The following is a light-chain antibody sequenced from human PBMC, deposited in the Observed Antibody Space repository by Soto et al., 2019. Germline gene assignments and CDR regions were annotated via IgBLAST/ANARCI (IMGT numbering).Light chain of an antibody. CDR3: QQYNNWPTIT. Sequence: EIVMTQSPATLSVSPGERATLSCRASQSVSSNLAWYQQKPGQAPRLLIYGASTRATGIPARFSGSGSGTELTPTISSLQSEDFAVYSGQQYNNWPTITFGPGTKVDIK. J-gene: IGKJ3*01. CDR2: GAS. CDR1: QSVSSN. V-gene: IGKV3-15*01.